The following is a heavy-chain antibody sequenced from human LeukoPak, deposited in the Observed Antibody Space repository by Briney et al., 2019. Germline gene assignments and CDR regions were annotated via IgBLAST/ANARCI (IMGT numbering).Heavy chain of an antibody. V-gene: IGHV1-2*02. CDR3: ARDRSEWLRFHFDY. J-gene: IGHJ4*02. D-gene: IGHD5-12*01. CDR1: GYTFTSYY. CDR2: INPNSGGT. Sequence: GASVKVSCKASGYTFTSYYMHWVRQAPGQGLEWMGWINPNSGGTNYAQKFQGRVTMTRDTSISTAYMELSRLRSDDTAVYYCARDRSEWLRFHFDYWGQGTLVTVSS.